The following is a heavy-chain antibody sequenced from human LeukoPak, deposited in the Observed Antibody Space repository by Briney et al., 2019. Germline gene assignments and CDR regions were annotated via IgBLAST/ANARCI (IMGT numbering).Heavy chain of an antibody. J-gene: IGHJ3*02. CDR1: GYTFTSYG. D-gene: IGHD6-13*01. V-gene: IGHV1-18*01. Sequence: ASVKVSCKASGYTFTSYGISWVRQAPGQGLEWMGWISAYNGNTNYAQKLQGRVTMTTDTSTSTAYMELRSLRSDDTAVYYCARDMVLEQVGAGDAFDIWGQGTMVTVSS. CDR3: ARDMVLEQVGAGDAFDI. CDR2: ISAYNGNT.